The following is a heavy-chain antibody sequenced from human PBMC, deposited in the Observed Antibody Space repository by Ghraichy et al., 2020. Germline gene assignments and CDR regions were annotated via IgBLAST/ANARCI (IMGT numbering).Heavy chain of an antibody. CDR3: ASLDSSGYPY. CDR2: ISSSSSYI. D-gene: IGHD3-22*01. CDR1: GFTFSSYS. Sequence: GGSLRLSCAASGFTFSSYSMNWVRQAPGKGLEWVSSISSSSSYIYYADSVKGRFTISRDNAKNSLYLQMNSLRAEDTAVYYCASLDSSGYPYWGQGTLVTVSS. V-gene: IGHV3-21*01. J-gene: IGHJ4*02.